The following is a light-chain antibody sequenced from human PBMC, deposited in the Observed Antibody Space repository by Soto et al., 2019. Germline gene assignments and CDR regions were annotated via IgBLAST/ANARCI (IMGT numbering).Light chain of an antibody. J-gene: IGKJ5*01. CDR3: QQYGSSPPIT. Sequence: EIGLTQSAATLSLSPGERATLSCWASQSVSSSYLAWYQQKPGQAPRLLIYGASSRATGIPDRFSGSGSGTDFTLTISRLEPEDFAVYYCQQYGSSPPITFGQGTRLEIK. CDR2: GAS. CDR1: QSVSSSY. V-gene: IGKV3-20*01.